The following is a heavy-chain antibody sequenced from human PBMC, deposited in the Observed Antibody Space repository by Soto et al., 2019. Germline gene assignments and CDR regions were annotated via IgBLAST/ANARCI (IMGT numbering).Heavy chain of an antibody. V-gene: IGHV3-23*01. D-gene: IGHD2-15*01. CDR3: AKGLCSGGSCYGGYFDY. CDR1: GFTFSSYA. CDR2: ISGSGGST. J-gene: IGHJ4*02. Sequence: EVQLLESGGGLVQPGGSLRLSCAASGFTFSSYAMSWVRQAPGKGLEWVLAISGSGGSTYYADSVKGRFTISRDNSKNTLYLQMNSLRAEDTAVYYCAKGLCSGGSCYGGYFDYWGQGTLVTVSS.